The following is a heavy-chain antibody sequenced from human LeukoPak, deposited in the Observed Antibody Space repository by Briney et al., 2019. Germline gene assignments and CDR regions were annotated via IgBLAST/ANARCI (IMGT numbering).Heavy chain of an antibody. CDR1: GYTLTSYD. Sequence: ASVKVSCKASGYTLTSYDINWVRQATGQGLEWMGWMNPNSGNTGYAQKFQGRVTMTRNTSISTAYMELSSLRSEDTAVYYCARFFYDSSGYYLGNWGQGTLVTVSS. D-gene: IGHD3-22*01. J-gene: IGHJ4*02. V-gene: IGHV1-8*01. CDR3: ARFFYDSSGYYLGN. CDR2: MNPNSGNT.